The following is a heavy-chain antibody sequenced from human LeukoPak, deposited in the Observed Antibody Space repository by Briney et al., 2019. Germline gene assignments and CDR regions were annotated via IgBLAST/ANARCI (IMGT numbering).Heavy chain of an antibody. D-gene: IGHD1-26*01. CDR2: ISYDGSNK. V-gene: IGHV3-30-3*02. Sequence: PGRSLRLSYAASGFTFSGYAIHWVRQAPGKGLEWVALISYDGSNKYYADSVKGRFTISRDNSKNTLYLQMNSLRTEDTAVYYCAKSYSGSYYVIDYWGQGTLVTVSS. CDR3: AKSYSGSYYVIDY. J-gene: IGHJ4*02. CDR1: GFTFSGYA.